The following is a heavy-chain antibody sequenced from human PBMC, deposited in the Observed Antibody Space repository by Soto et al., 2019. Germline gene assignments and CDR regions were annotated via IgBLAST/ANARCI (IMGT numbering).Heavy chain of an antibody. J-gene: IGHJ5*02. V-gene: IGHV3-64D*06. Sequence: HPGGSLRLSCSASGFTFSMFSMHWVRQAPGKGLEYVSGISSNGDSTYYADSVKGRFTISRDNSKNTLHLQKSSLRAVDTAVYYCVHPRSTVQIPPTWGQGTLVTVSS. CDR1: GFTFSMFS. CDR3: VHPRSTVQIPPT. CDR2: ISSNGDST. D-gene: IGHD4-17*01.